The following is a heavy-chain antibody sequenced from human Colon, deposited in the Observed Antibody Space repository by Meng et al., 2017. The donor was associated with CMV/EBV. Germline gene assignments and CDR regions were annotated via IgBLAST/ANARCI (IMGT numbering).Heavy chain of an antibody. CDR2: ISGSGGSS. Sequence: GGSLRLSCTTSGFSFAAYAVTWVRQAPGRGLEWVAGISGSGGSSFYADSVKGRFALSRDSSKNTVYLQMNNLRGEDTALYHCVKDRGYQVSFGDTWGLGTLVTVSS. V-gene: IGHV3-23*01. CDR3: VKDRGYQVSFGDT. J-gene: IGHJ5*02. D-gene: IGHD3-10*01. CDR1: GFSFAAYA.